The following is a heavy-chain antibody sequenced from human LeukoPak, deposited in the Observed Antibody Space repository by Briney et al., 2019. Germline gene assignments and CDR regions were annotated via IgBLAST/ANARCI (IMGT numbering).Heavy chain of an antibody. V-gene: IGHV3-9*01. CDR2: ISWNSGSI. J-gene: IGHJ3*02. CDR3: AKSKSDSSGWYEGAFDI. D-gene: IGHD6-19*01. Sequence: GGSLRLSCAASGFNFDDYAMHWVRQAPGKGLEWVSGISWNSGSIGYADSVKGRFTISRDNAKNSLYLQMNSLRAEDTALYYCAKSKSDSSGWYEGAFDIWGQGTMVTVSS. CDR1: GFNFDDYA.